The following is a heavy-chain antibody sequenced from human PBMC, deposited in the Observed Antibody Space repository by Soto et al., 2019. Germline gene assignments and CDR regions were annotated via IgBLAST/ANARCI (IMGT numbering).Heavy chain of an antibody. CDR1: GFTFSGSA. D-gene: IGHD2-8*01. Sequence: EVQLVESGGGLVQPGGSLKLSCAASGFTFSGSAMHWVRQASGKGLEWVGRIRSKANSYATAYAASVKGRFTISRDDSKNTAYLQMNSLKTEDTAVYYCTTRRGDSELYWGQGTLVTVSS. J-gene: IGHJ4*02. CDR2: IRSKANSYAT. CDR3: TTRRGDSELY. V-gene: IGHV3-73*02.